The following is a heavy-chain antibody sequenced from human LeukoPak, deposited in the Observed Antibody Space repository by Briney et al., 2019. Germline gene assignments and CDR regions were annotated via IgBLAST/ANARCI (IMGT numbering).Heavy chain of an antibody. CDR3: AGAVTGYYYGMDA. V-gene: IGHV3-23*01. CDR2: ISDSGGNT. CDR1: GFTVRTYA. D-gene: IGHD6-19*01. Sequence: GGSLRLAWAAAGFTVRTYAMSWVRQAPGKALEWVSGISDSGGNTYYAGSVRGRFTISRDNSRNTVYLQMYSLGAEDTAVYYCAGAVTGYYYGMDAWGQGTTVTVSS. J-gene: IGHJ6*02.